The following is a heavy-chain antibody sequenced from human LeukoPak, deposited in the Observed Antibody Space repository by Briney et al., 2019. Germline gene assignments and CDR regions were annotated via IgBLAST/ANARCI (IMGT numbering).Heavy chain of an antibody. V-gene: IGHV3-23*01. CDR1: GFTXSSYA. D-gene: IGHD3-22*01. CDR3: AKGYYYDNSGESYFDY. CDR2: ISGSGGIT. Sequence: ASGFTXSSYAMTWVRQAPGKGLEWVSAISGSGGITNYADSVKGRFTISRDNSKNTLYLHMNSLRAEDTAVYYCAKGYYYDNSGESYFDYWGQGTLVTVSS. J-gene: IGHJ4*02.